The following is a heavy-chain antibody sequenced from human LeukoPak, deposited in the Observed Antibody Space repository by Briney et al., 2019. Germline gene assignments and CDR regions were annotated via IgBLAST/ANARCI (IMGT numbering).Heavy chain of an antibody. CDR1: GGSINSYY. V-gene: IGHV4-4*07. J-gene: IGHJ4*02. CDR2: IYSSGDT. D-gene: IGHD2-2*01. CDR3: ARDRGSFSRYGIDY. Sequence: PSETLSLTXTVSGGSINSYYWSWIRQPAGKGLEWVGRIYSSGDTNYNPSLKSRVTMSVDTSKSQFSLNLNSVTAADTAVYYCARDRGSFSRYGIDYWGQGTLVTVSS.